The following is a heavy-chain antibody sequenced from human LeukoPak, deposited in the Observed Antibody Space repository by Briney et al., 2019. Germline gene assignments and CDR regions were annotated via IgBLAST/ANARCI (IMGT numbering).Heavy chain of an antibody. CDR3: AREWEVLRGYFDY. J-gene: IGHJ4*02. V-gene: IGHV3-30*03. Sequence: PGGSLRLSCAASGFTFSGYGMHWVRQAPGRGLEWVALISYEGSNKNYADSVKGRFTISRDNSKNTLHLQMNSLRAEDTAVYYCAREWEVLRGYFDYWGQGTLVTVSS. D-gene: IGHD1-26*01. CDR1: GFTFSGYG. CDR2: ISYEGSNK.